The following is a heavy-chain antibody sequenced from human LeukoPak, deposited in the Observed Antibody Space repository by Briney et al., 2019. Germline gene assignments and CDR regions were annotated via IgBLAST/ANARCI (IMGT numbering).Heavy chain of an antibody. Sequence: SETLSLTCTVSGGPISSYYWSWIRQPPGKGLEWIGYIYYSGSTNYNPSLKSRVTKSVDTSKNQFSLKLSSVTAADTAVYYCAGAGSGVFDPWGQGTLVTVSS. V-gene: IGHV4-59*01. D-gene: IGHD6-19*01. CDR3: AGAGSGVFDP. CDR2: IYYSGST. CDR1: GGPISSYY. J-gene: IGHJ5*02.